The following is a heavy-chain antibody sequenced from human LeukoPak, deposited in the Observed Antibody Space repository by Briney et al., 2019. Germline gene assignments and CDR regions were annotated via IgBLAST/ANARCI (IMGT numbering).Heavy chain of an antibody. Sequence: SETLSLTSSVSGASVSGGDYYWSWIREPAGKGLEWIGRVYGGVSSQRNPSHQYNPSLMSRLTISADTSRNQFSLSLHSVTAADTAIYYCARYRQEGGMRVSSFQYRAQGTPVTVSS. D-gene: IGHD2-15*01. CDR2: VYGGVSSQRNPSH. CDR3: ARYRQEGGMRVSSFQY. CDR1: GASVSGGDYY. V-gene: IGHV4-61*02. J-gene: IGHJ4*02.